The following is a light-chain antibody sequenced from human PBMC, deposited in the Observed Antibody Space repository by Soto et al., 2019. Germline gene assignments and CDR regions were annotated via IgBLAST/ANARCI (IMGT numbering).Light chain of an antibody. J-gene: IGKJ4*01. CDR2: GAS. V-gene: IGKV3-20*01. CDR1: QSVSSSF. Sequence: EIVLTQSPGTQSLSPGERATLSCRASQSVSSSFLTWYQQKPGQAPRLLIYGASSRATGIPDRFSGSGSGTDFTLTISRLEPEDFAVYYCQQYGSSSALTFGGGTKVEIK. CDR3: QQYGSSSALT.